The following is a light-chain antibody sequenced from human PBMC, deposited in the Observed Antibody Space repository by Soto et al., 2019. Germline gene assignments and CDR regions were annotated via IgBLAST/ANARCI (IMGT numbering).Light chain of an antibody. CDR3: SSYTSSSTYV. J-gene: IGLJ1*01. Sequence: QSALTQPPSVSGSPGQSVAISCTGTSSDVGNSNGVSWYHQPPGTAPKLMIYDVNNRPSGVPDRFSGSKSGNTASLTISGPQAEDEGDYYCSSYTSSSTYVFGTGTKVTVL. CDR2: DVN. CDR1: SSDVGNSNG. V-gene: IGLV2-18*02.